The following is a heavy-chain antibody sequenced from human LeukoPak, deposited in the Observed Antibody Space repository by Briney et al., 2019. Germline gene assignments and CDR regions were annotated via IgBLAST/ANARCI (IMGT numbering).Heavy chain of an antibody. V-gene: IGHV3-21*04. CDR2: ITTRSSYI. CDR1: GFTFSSYS. D-gene: IGHD6-13*01. CDR3: AKRLRIAAAGTSGSSYYYYYMDV. Sequence: NPGGSLRLSCVASGFTFSSYSMNWVRQAPGKGLEWASSITTRSSYIYYADSVRGRFTISRDDAKNSLYLQMNSLRAEDTAVYYCAKRLRIAAAGTSGSSYYYYYMDVWGKGTTVTVSS. J-gene: IGHJ6*03.